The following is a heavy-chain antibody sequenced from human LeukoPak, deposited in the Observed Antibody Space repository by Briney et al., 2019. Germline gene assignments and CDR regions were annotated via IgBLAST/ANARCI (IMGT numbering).Heavy chain of an antibody. CDR1: GGSISIGDYY. D-gene: IGHD2-21*02. J-gene: IGHJ4*02. CDR3: ARVYCGGDCFPDY. V-gene: IGHV4-30-4*01. Sequence: SETLSLTCTVSGGSISIGDYYWSWIRQPPGKGLEWIGYIYYSGSTYYNPSLKSRVTISVDTSKNQFSLKLSSVTAADTAVYYCARVYCGGDCFPDYWGQGTLVTVSS. CDR2: IYYSGST.